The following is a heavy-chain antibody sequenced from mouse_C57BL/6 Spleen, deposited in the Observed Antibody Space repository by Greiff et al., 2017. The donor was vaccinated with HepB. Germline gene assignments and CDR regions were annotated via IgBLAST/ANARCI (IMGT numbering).Heavy chain of an antibody. J-gene: IGHJ4*01. D-gene: IGHD3-2*02. Sequence: VQLQQSGPELVKPGASVKISCKASGYAFSSSWMNWVKQRPGKGLEWIGRIYPGDGDTNYNGKFKGKATLTADKSSSTAYMQLSSLTSEDSAVYFCAQTAQAYYAMDYWGQGTSVTVSS. V-gene: IGHV1-82*01. CDR1: GYAFSSSW. CDR2: IYPGDGDT. CDR3: AQTAQAYYAMDY.